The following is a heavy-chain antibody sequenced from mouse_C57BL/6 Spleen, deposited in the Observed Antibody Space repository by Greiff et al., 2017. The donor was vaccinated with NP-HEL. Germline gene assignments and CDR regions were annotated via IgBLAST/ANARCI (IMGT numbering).Heavy chain of an antibody. CDR2: ISSGSSTI. D-gene: IGHD1-3*01. Sequence: EVMLVESGGGLVKPGGSLKLSCAASGFTFSDYGMHWVRQAPEKGLEWVAYISSGSSTIYYADTVKGRFTISRDNAKNTLFLQMTSLRSEDTAMYYWASILKGDAMDYWGQGTSVTVSS. J-gene: IGHJ4*01. V-gene: IGHV5-17*01. CDR1: GFTFSDYG. CDR3: ASILKGDAMDY.